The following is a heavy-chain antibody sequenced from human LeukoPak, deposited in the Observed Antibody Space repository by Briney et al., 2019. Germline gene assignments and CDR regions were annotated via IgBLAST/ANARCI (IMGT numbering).Heavy chain of an antibody. Sequence: SETLSLTCTVSGGSIGTYYWSWIRQPAGKGLEWIGYIYYSGSTNYNPSLKSRVTISVDTSKNQFSLNLSSVTAADTAVYYCARAYSGGYFDSWGQGTLVTVSS. J-gene: IGHJ4*02. CDR1: GGSIGTYY. CDR2: IYYSGST. D-gene: IGHD6-19*01. CDR3: ARAYSGGYFDS. V-gene: IGHV4-59*08.